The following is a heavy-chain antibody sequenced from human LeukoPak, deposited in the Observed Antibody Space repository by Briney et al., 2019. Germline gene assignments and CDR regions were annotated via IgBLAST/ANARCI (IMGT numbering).Heavy chain of an antibody. V-gene: IGHV3-20*01. D-gene: IGHD6-19*01. CDR1: GFTFDDYG. Sequence: GGSLRLSCAASGFTFDDYGMSWVRQAPGKGLEWVSGINWNGGSTGYADSVKGRFTISRDNAKNSLYLQMNSLRAEDTALYHCAREGTPYSSGWYPPYYWGQGTLVTVSS. CDR2: INWNGGST. CDR3: AREGTPYSSGWYPPYY. J-gene: IGHJ4*02.